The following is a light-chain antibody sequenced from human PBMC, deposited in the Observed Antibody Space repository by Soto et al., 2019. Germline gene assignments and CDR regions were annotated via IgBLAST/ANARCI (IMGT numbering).Light chain of an antibody. Sequence: EIVLTQSPATLSLSPGEIATLSCRASQSVSSYLAWYHQKPGQAPRLLIYDASNRATGIPARFSGSWSGTDFTRTISSLEPEDVAVYSCQQRSNWPPLTFGGGTKVEIK. V-gene: IGKV3-11*01. CDR1: QSVSSY. CDR2: DAS. J-gene: IGKJ4*01. CDR3: QQRSNWPPLT.